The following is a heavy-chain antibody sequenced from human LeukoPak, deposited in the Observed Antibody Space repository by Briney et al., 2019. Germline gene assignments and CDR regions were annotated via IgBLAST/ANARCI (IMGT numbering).Heavy chain of an antibody. V-gene: IGHV3-49*04. CDR1: GFTFGDYA. CDR3: TRGSSGSYGVFDY. CDR2: IRSKAYGGTT. J-gene: IGHJ4*02. Sequence: GGSLRLSCTASGFTFGDYAMSWVRQAPGKGLEWVGFIRSKAYGGTTEYAASVKGRFTISRDDSKSIAYLQMNNLKTEDTAVYYCTRGSSGSYGVFDYWGQGTLVTVSS. D-gene: IGHD1-26*01.